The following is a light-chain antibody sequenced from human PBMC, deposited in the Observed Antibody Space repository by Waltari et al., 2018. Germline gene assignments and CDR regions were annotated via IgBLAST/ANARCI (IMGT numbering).Light chain of an antibody. Sequence: EIVLTQSPGHLSLSPGERATLSCRASQRFSRALAWYQQKPGQAPRLLIYDASTRAIGIPDRFSGGGSGTDFSLTISRLEPEDFAVYYCQHYVRLPVTFGQGTTVEIK. J-gene: IGKJ1*01. V-gene: IGKV3-20*01. CDR3: QHYVRLPVT. CDR2: DAS. CDR1: QRFSRA.